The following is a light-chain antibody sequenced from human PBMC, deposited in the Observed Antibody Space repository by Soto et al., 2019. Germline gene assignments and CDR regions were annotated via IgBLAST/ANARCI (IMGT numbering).Light chain of an antibody. Sequence: QSVLTQPPSVSAAPGQKVSIPCSGSTSNVGKNYVSWYQQLPGTAPKLVIYDDRRRPSGIPDRFSGSKSGTSATLAITGLQTGDEADYHCGTWDSSLSVWMFGAGTKLTVL. CDR2: DDR. CDR1: TSNVGKNY. CDR3: GTWDSSLSVWM. J-gene: IGLJ3*02. V-gene: IGLV1-51*01.